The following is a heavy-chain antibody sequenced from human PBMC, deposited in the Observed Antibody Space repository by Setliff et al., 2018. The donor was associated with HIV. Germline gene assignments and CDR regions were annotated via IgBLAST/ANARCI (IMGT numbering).Heavy chain of an antibody. CDR3: ARGVLTGTIYYYYYMDV. CDR2: ISTSGGTI. CDR1: GFTFSDYY. V-gene: IGHV3-11*04. Sequence: LRLSCAASGFTFSDYYMNWIRQAPGKGLEWVSYISTSGGTIYYTDSVRGRFTISRDNAKDSLYLQMNSLRAEDTAVYYCARGVLTGTIYYYYYMDVWGKGTTVTVSS. J-gene: IGHJ6*03. D-gene: IGHD1-20*01.